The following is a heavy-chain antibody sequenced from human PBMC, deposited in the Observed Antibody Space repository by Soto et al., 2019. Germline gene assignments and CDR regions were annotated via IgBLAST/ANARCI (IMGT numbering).Heavy chain of an antibody. V-gene: IGHV4-39*01. D-gene: IGHD2-2*02. CDR3: ARHVRTYTTPRRDWFDP. Sequence: SETLSLTCTVSSGSISSSSYYWGWIRQPPGKGLEWIGSIYYSGDTYHKPSLKSRVTMSVDTSMNQFALRLTSVTAADTDVYYCARHVRTYTTPRRDWFDPWGQGNLVTVSS. CDR2: IYYSGDT. CDR1: SGSISSSSYY. J-gene: IGHJ5*02.